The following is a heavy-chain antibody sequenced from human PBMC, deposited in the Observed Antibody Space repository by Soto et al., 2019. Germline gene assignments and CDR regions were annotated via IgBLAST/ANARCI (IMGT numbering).Heavy chain of an antibody. D-gene: IGHD5-12*01. CDR2: ISYDGSNK. CDR3: AKDEGYTGNNY. CDR1: GFTFSSYG. V-gene: IGHV3-30*18. Sequence: GGSLRLSCAASGFTFSSYGMHWVRQAPGKGLEWVAVISYDGSNKYYADSVKGRFTISRDNSKNTLYLQMNSLRAEDTAVYYCAKDEGYTGNNYWGQGTLVTVS. J-gene: IGHJ4*02.